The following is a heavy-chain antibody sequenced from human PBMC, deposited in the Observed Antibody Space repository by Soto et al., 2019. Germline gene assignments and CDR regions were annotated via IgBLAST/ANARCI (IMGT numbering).Heavy chain of an antibody. Sequence: SETLSLTCTVSGGSISSSSYYWGWIRQPPGKGLEWIGSIYYSGSTYYNPSLKSRVTISVDTSKNQFSLKLSSVTAADTAVYYCVSGITIFGVVIHYYYMDVWGKGTTVTVSS. V-gene: IGHV4-39*01. J-gene: IGHJ6*03. CDR3: VSGITIFGVVIHYYYMDV. D-gene: IGHD3-3*01. CDR2: IYYSGST. CDR1: GGSISSSSYY.